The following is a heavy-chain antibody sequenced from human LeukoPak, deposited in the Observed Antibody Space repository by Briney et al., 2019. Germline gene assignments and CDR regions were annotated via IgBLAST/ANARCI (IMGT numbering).Heavy chain of an antibody. CDR2: ISSSSSTI. CDR3: ARDGLAYCGGDCYSFDY. CDR1: GFTFSSYS. Sequence: GGSLRLSCAASGFTFSSYSMNWVRQAPGKGLEWVSYISSSSSTIYYADSVKGRFTISRGNAKNSLYLQMNSLRAEDTAVYYCARDGLAYCGGDCYSFDYWGQGTLVTVSS. D-gene: IGHD2-21*02. V-gene: IGHV3-48*04. J-gene: IGHJ4*02.